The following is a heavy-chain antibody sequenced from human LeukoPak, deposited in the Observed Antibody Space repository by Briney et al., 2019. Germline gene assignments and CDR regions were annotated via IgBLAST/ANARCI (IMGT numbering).Heavy chain of an antibody. J-gene: IGHJ4*02. V-gene: IGHV4-4*07. CDR1: SDSISSFY. D-gene: IGHD6-13*01. CDR3: ARQIASAGTAGFDS. CDR2: IYSTGST. Sequence: SETLSLTCTVSSDSISSFYWTWIRQPAGKGLEWIGRIYSTGSTNYNPSLKSRVTMSVDTSKNQFSLRLRSVTAADTAVYYCARQIASAGTAGFDSWGQGALVTVSS.